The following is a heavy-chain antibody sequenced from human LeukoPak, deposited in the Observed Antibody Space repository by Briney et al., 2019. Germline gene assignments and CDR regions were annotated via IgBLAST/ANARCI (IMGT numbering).Heavy chain of an antibody. J-gene: IGHJ1*01. CDR2: INPNSGGT. V-gene: IGHV1-2*02. D-gene: IGHD2-2*01. Sequence: ASVKVSCKASGYTFTGYYMHWVRQAPGQGLEWMGWINPNSGGTNYAQKFQGRVTMTRDTSISTAYMELSRLRSDDTAGYYCARVGYCSSTSFYFFRYQHWGQGTLVTVSS. CDR3: ARVGYCSSTSFYFFRYQH. CDR1: GYTFTGYY.